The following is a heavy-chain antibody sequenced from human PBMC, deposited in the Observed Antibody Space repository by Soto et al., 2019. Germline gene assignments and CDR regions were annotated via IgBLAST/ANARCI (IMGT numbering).Heavy chain of an antibody. V-gene: IGHV3-11*01. CDR1: GFSFSDYY. D-gene: IGHD5-12*01. J-gene: IGHJ4*02. CDR2: ISNSGRTI. CDR3: AASGYGRGDFDY. Sequence: PGGSLRLSCAASGFSFSDYYVNWIRQAPGKGLEWVSYISNSGRTIYYADSVKGRFTISRDNAENSLYLQMNSLRAEDTAVYYCAASGYGRGDFDYWGQGALVTVSS.